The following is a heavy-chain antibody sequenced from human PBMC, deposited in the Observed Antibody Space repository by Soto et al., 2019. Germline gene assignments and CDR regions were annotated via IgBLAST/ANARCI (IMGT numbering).Heavy chain of an antibody. J-gene: IGHJ6*02. V-gene: IGHV4-31*01. D-gene: IGHD3-10*01. CDR2: IYYSGST. Sequence: SETLSLTCTVSGGSISSGGYYGSWIRQHPGKGLEWIGYIYYSGSTYYNPSLKSQVTISVDTSKNQFSLKLSSVTAADTAVYYCARDPGVTMVRGVSYGMDVWGQGTTVTVSS. CDR1: GGSISSGGYY. CDR3: ARDPGVTMVRGVSYGMDV.